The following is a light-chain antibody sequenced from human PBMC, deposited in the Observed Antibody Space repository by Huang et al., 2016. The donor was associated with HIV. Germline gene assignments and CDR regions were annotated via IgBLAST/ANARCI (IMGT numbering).Light chain of an antibody. CDR3: QQSYSTPLT. Sequence: DIQMTQSPSSLSASVGDRVTITCRASQSISSYLNWYQQKPGKAPKLRIYAASCFQSWVPSRFSGSGSGTDFTLTISSLQPEDFATYYCQQSYSTPLTFGGGTKVEIK. V-gene: IGKV1-39*01. CDR2: AAS. J-gene: IGKJ4*01. CDR1: QSISSY.